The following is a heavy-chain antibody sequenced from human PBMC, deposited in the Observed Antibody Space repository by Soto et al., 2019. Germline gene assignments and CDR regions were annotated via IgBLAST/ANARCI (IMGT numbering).Heavy chain of an antibody. CDR2: IYYSGST. CDR1: GGSISSGGYY. Sequence: SETLSLTCTVSGGSISSGGYYWSWIRQHPGKGLEWIGYIYYSGSTYYNPSLKSRVTISVDTSKNQFSLKLSSVTAADTAVYYCARDSLRHGVVDRIDYWGQGTLVTVSS. D-gene: IGHD2-15*01. CDR3: ARDSLRHGVVDRIDY. J-gene: IGHJ4*02. V-gene: IGHV4-31*03.